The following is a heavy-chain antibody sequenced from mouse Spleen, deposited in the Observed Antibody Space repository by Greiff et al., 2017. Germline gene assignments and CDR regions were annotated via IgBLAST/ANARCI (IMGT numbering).Heavy chain of an antibody. Sequence: LQQSGGGLVQPGGSLKLSCATSGFTFSDYYMYWVRQTPEKRLEWVAYISNGGGSTFYPDTVKGRFTISRDNAKNTLYLQMSRLKSEDTAMYYCARFDYDYYYAMDYWGQGTSVTVSS. CDR2: ISNGGGST. V-gene: IGHV5-12*02. CDR1: GFTFSDYY. J-gene: IGHJ4*01. CDR3: ARFDYDYYYAMDY. D-gene: IGHD2-4*01.